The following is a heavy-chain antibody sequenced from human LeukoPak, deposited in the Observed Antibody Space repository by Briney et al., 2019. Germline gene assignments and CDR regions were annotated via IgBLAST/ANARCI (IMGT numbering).Heavy chain of an antibody. CDR1: GFTFSYHE. D-gene: IGHD1-14*01. Sequence: GGSLRLSCVASGFTFSYHEMSWVRQTPGKGLEWVAVIAYDGSRAFYADSVKGRFTISRDNSKNTMSVQMDDLRAEDTAVYYCTRYNNDHFDYWGQGTLVTVSS. CDR2: IAYDGSRA. V-gene: IGHV3-33*08. J-gene: IGHJ4*02. CDR3: TRYNNDHFDY.